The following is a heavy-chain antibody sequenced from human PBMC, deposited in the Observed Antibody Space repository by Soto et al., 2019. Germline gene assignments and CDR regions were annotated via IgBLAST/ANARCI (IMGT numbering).Heavy chain of an antibody. Sequence: PSETLSLTCAVSGGSIISGVYYWSWIRQPPGKGLEWIGDIYYSGSTNYNPSLKSRVTISVDTSKNQFSLKLSSVTAADTAVYYCASRKSSPYFDYWGQGTLVTVSS. V-gene: IGHV4-61*08. CDR2: IYYSGST. CDR3: ASRKSSPYFDY. J-gene: IGHJ4*02. D-gene: IGHD3-10*01. CDR1: GGSIISGVYY.